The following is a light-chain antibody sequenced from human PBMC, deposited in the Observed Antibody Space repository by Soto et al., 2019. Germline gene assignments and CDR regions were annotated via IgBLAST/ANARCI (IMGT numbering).Light chain of an antibody. V-gene: IGLV1-40*01. Sequence: QSVLTHPPSVSGAPGQRVTISCAGSSSNIGAGYDVHWYQQLPGTAPKLLIYGNSNRPSGVPDRFSGSKSGTSASMAITGLQAEDEADYYCHQYDRSLSSYVFRPGTKVTXL. J-gene: IGLJ1*01. CDR3: HQYDRSLSSYV. CDR1: SSNIGAGYD. CDR2: GNS.